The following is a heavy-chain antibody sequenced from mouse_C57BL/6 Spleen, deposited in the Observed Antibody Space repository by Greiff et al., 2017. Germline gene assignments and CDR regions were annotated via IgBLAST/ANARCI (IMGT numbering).Heavy chain of an antibody. J-gene: IGHJ4*01. CDR1: GYSFTDYN. Sequence: EVQLKESGPELVKPGASVKISCKASGYSFTDYNMNWVKQSNGKSLEWIGVINPNYGTTSYNQKFKGKATLTVDQSSSTAYMQLNSLTSEDSAVYYCVAYYGNYERGAMDYWGQGTSVTVSS. CDR2: INPNYGTT. V-gene: IGHV1-39*01. CDR3: VAYYGNYERGAMDY. D-gene: IGHD2-10*01.